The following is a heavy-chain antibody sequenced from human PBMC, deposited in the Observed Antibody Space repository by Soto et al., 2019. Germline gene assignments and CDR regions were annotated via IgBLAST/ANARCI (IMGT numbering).Heavy chain of an antibody. V-gene: IGHV3-23*01. CDR2: VTGGGHTT. J-gene: IGHJ6*02. D-gene: IGHD3-10*01. CDR1: GFTFSRYA. Sequence: GGSLRLSCAASGFTFSRYAMSWVRQAPGEGLEWVSTVTGGGHTTYNADSVNGRFTISRDNSKNTLYLQMNNLRAEDTAIYYCASSSGDLDVYGMDIWGPGTTVTVYS. CDR3: ASSSGDLDVYGMDI.